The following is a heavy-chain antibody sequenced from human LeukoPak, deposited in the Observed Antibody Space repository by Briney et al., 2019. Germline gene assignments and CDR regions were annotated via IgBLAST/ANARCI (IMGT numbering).Heavy chain of an antibody. J-gene: IGHJ5*02. CDR3: ARGRGGGGSSNNWLDP. CDR2: IYYSGST. D-gene: IGHD2-15*01. CDR1: GASITTYY. Sequence: PSETLSLTCTVSGASITTYYWSWIRHPPGKGLEWIGYIYYSGSTNYNPSLRSRLTISVDTSKNQFSLKLSSVTAADTAVYYCARGRGGGGSSNNWLDPWGQGSLVTVSS. V-gene: IGHV4-59*01.